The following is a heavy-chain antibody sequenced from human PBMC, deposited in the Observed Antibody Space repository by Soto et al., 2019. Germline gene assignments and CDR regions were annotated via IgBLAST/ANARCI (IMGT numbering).Heavy chain of an antibody. Sequence: QVQLVESGGGVVQPGRSLRLSCAASGFTFSSYAMHWVRQAPGKGLEWVAVISYDGSNKYYADSVKGRFTISRDNSKNAVYLQMNSLRAEDTAVYYCARGGSNYYDSSGYLGEDAFDIWGQGTMVTVSS. V-gene: IGHV3-30-3*01. J-gene: IGHJ3*02. CDR1: GFTFSSYA. CDR2: ISYDGSNK. CDR3: ARGGSNYYDSSGYLGEDAFDI. D-gene: IGHD3-22*01.